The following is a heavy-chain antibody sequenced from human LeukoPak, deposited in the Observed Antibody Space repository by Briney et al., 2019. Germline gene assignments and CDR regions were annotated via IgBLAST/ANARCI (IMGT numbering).Heavy chain of an antibody. Sequence: SETLSLTCAVYGGSFSGYYWSWIRQPPGKGLEWIGEINHSGSTNYNPSLKSRVTMSVNTSKNQFSLNLSSVTAADTAVYYCARGPKLTRGVTNWFDPWGQGTLVTVSS. CDR1: GGSFSGYY. J-gene: IGHJ5*02. CDR3: ARGPKLTRGVTNWFDP. CDR2: INHSGST. V-gene: IGHV4-34*01. D-gene: IGHD3-10*01.